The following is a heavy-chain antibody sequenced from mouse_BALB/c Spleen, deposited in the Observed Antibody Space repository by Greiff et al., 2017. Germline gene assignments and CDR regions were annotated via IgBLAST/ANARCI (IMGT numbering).Heavy chain of an antibody. CDR2: ILPGSGST. V-gene: IGHV1-9*01. Sequence: VQLQQSGAELMKPGASVKISCKATGYTFSSYWIEWVKQRPGHGLEWIGEILPGSGSTNYNEKFKGKATFTADTSSNTAYMQLSSLTSEDSAVYYCARMRGNGYAMDYWGQGTSVTVSS. D-gene: IGHD2-1*01. J-gene: IGHJ4*01. CDR3: ARMRGNGYAMDY. CDR1: GYTFSSYW.